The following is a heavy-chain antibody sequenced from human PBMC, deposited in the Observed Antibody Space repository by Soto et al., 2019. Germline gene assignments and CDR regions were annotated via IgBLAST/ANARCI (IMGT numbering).Heavy chain of an antibody. J-gene: IGHJ6*02. Sequence: PSETLSLTCTVSGGSISRYYWSWIRQPPGKGLEWIGYMYNTGSTVYNPSFKSRVTISVDTSKNQFSLKLNSVTAADTAVHYCARDLWGYCGTDCYPLDVWGQGTTVTVS. CDR3: ARDLWGYCGTDCYPLDV. CDR1: GGSISRYY. V-gene: IGHV4-59*01. D-gene: IGHD2-21*02. CDR2: MYNTGST.